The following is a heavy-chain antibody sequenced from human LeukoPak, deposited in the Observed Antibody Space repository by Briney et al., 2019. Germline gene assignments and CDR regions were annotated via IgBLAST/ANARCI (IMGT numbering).Heavy chain of an antibody. CDR1: GGTFSSYA. J-gene: IGHJ4*02. D-gene: IGHD5-18*01. V-gene: IGHV1-69*04. CDR3: ARDRVDTARSVDY. CDR2: IIPILGIA. Sequence: SVKVSCKASGGTFSSYAISWVRQAPGQGLEWMGRIIPILGIANYAQKFQGRVTITADKSTSTAYMELSSLRSEDTAVYYCARDRVDTARSVDYWGQGTLVTVSS.